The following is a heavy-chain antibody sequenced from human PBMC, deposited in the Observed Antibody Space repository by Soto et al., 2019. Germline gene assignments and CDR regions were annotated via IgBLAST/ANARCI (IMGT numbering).Heavy chain of an antibody. V-gene: IGHV4-59*12. CDR3: ARGPSMGWFDP. Sequence: SETLSLTCTVPGCSISSYYWSWIRQPPGKGLEWIGYINHSGSTNYNPSLKSRVTISVDTSKNQFSLKLSSVTAADTAVYYCARGPSMGWFDPWGQGTLVTVSS. CDR2: INHSGST. CDR1: GCSISSYY. J-gene: IGHJ5*02. D-gene: IGHD3-10*01.